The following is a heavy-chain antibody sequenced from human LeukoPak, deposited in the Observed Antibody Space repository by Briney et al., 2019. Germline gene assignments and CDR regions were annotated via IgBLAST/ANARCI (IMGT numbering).Heavy chain of an antibody. V-gene: IGHV4-34*01. CDR2: INHSGST. Sequence: SETLSLTCAVYGGSFSGYYWSWIRQPPGKGLEWIGEINHSGSTNYNPSLKSRVTISVDRSKNQFSLKLSSVTAADTAVYYCARMRRYFDWLYYFDYWGQGTLVTVSS. CDR3: ARMRRYFDWLYYFDY. D-gene: IGHD3-9*01. J-gene: IGHJ4*02. CDR1: GGSFSGYY.